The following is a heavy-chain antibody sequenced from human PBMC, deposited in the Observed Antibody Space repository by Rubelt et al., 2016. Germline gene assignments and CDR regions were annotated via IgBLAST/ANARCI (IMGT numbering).Heavy chain of an antibody. D-gene: IGHD1-20*01. CDR1: GFTFSSYT. CDR2: ITSSSTYS. CDR3: AKDIRGTTPNRGFDI. Sequence: EVQLVESGGGLVKPGGSLRLSCEASGFTFSSYTMNWVRQAPGKGLEWVSSITSSSTYSYYADSVKGRFTISRDNAKNSLYLQRNSLRAEDTSLYYGAKDIRGTTPNRGFDIWGQGTMVTVSS. V-gene: IGHV3-21*04. J-gene: IGHJ3*02.